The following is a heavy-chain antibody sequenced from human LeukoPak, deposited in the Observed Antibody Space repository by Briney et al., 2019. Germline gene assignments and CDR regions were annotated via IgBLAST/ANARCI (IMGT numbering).Heavy chain of an antibody. J-gene: IGHJ4*02. CDR1: GGSISSGDYY. CDR2: IYYSGST. V-gene: IGHV4-30-4*08. Sequence: PSQTLSLTCTVSGGSISSGDYYWSWIRQPPGKGLEWIGYIYYSGSTYYNPSLKSRVTISVDTSKNQFSLKLSSVTAADTAVYYCARDRLAGQQLDFDYWGQGTLVTVSS. D-gene: IGHD6-13*01. CDR3: ARDRLAGQQLDFDY.